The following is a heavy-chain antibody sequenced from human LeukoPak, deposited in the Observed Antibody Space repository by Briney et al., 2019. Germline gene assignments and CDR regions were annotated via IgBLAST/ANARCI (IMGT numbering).Heavy chain of an antibody. D-gene: IGHD3-22*01. CDR3: AKDFPYYDSSGYYYPDAFDI. CDR2: IRYGGSNK. Sequence: GGSLRLSCAASGFTFSSYGMHWVRQAPGKGLEWVAFIRYGGSNKYYADSVKGRFTISRDNSKNTLYLQMNSLRAEDTAVYYCAKDFPYYDSSGYYYPDAFDIWGQGTMVTVSS. V-gene: IGHV3-30*02. J-gene: IGHJ3*02. CDR1: GFTFSSYG.